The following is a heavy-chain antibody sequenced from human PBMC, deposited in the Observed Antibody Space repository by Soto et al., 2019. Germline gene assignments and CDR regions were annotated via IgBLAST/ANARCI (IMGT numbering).Heavy chain of an antibody. CDR1: EYSLTELS. D-gene: IGHD1-20*01. CDR2: FDTENGKT. CDR3: ATHLIPPGPHNWSPFDY. Sequence: QVQLVQSGAEVKKPGASVKVSCKVSEYSLTELSMHWVRQAPGKGLEWMGGFDTENGKTIYAPKFQGRVTTTEDTSTDTAYMEVSSLSSEDTALYYCATHLIPPGPHNWSPFDYWGQGTLVTVSS. V-gene: IGHV1-24*01. J-gene: IGHJ4*02.